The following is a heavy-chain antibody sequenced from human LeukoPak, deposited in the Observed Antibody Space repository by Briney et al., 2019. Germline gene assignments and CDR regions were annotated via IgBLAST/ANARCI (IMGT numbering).Heavy chain of an antibody. V-gene: IGHV1-46*01. CDR2: INPSGGST. Sequence: ASVTVSFKASGYTFTSYYMHWVRQAPGQGLEWMGIINPSGGSTSYAQKFQGRVTMTRDTSTSTVYMELSSLRSEDTAVYYCARVYSGTRGAFDIWGQGTMVTVSS. CDR3: ARVYSGTRGAFDI. J-gene: IGHJ3*02. CDR1: GYTFTSYY. D-gene: IGHD1-26*01.